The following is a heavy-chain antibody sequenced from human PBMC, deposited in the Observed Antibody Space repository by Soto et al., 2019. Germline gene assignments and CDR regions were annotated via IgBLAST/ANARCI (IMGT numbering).Heavy chain of an antibody. V-gene: IGHV1-18*01. Sequence: QVQLVQSGAEVKKPGASVKVSCKASGYTFTSYGISWVRQAPGQGLEWMGWISAYNGNTNYAQKRQGRVTMTTDTSTSIAFMELRSVGSDDTAVDYCAREDPPSVTWGQGTLVTVSS. CDR3: AREDPPSVT. D-gene: IGHD2-2*01. J-gene: IGHJ5*02. CDR2: ISAYNGNT. CDR1: GYTFTSYG.